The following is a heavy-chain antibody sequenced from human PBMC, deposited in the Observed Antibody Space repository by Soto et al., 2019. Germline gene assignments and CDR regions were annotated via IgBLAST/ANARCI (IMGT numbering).Heavy chain of an antibody. J-gene: IGHJ5*02. V-gene: IGHV3-30-3*01. CDR3: ARGIRGRIAAAAAGWFDP. Sequence: QVPLVESGGGVVQPGRSLRLSCAASGFTFSSYAMHWVRQAPGKGLEWVAVISYDGSNKYYADSVKGRFTISRDNSKNTPDVQMNSRVAEDTAEYYCARGIRGRIAAAAAGWFDPWGQATLVTVSS. CDR2: ISYDGSNK. D-gene: IGHD6-25*01. CDR1: GFTFSSYA.